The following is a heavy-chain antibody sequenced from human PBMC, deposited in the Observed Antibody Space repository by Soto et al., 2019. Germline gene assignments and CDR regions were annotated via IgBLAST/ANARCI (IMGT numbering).Heavy chain of an antibody. CDR3: ARGDFDGHVIRAFGN. CDR2: INHSGST. CDR1: GGSFSGYY. D-gene: IGHD3-10*01. J-gene: IGHJ4*02. V-gene: IGHV4-34*01. Sequence: LSLTCAAYGGSFSGYYWSWIRQPPGKGLEWVGEINHSGSTNYNPSLKSRVTISVDTSKNSVYLQMNSLRAEDTAVYYCARGDFDGHVIRAFGNWGQGTLVTVSS.